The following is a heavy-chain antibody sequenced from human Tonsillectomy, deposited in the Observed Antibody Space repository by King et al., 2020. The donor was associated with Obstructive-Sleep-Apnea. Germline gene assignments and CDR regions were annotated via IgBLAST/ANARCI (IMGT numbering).Heavy chain of an antibody. CDR3: TTGLPKVRYFDWSLDY. D-gene: IGHD3-9*01. J-gene: IGHJ4*02. CDR2: IKSKTDGGTT. CDR1: GFAFRNAR. Sequence: VQLVESGGGLVKRGGSLRLSCAASGFAFRNARMSWVRQAPGKGLDWVGRIKSKTDGGTTDYGAPVKGRFTISRDDSKNTLSLHMNSLKTEDTGVYYCTTGLPKVRYFDWSLDYWGQGTLVTVSS. V-gene: IGHV3-15*01.